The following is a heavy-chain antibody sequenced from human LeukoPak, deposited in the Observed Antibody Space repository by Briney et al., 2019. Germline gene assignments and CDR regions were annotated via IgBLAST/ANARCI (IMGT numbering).Heavy chain of an antibody. CDR2: ISGSGGST. V-gene: IGHV3-23*01. D-gene: IGHD3-22*01. J-gene: IGHJ4*02. Sequence: GGSLRLSCAASGFTFSSYAMSWVRQAPGKGLEWVSAISGSGGSTYYADSVKGRFTISRDNSENTLYLQMNSLRAEDTAVYYCAKDFYYDSSGYYYEVGYYFDYWGQGTLVTVSS. CDR1: GFTFSSYA. CDR3: AKDFYYDSSGYYYEVGYYFDY.